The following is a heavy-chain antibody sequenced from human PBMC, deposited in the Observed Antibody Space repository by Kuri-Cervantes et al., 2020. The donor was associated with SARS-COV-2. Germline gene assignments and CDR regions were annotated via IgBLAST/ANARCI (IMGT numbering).Heavy chain of an antibody. V-gene: IGHV4-61*02. D-gene: IGHD3-10*01. CDR1: GGSISSGSYY. Sequence: SCTVSGGSISSGSYYWSWIRQPAGKGLEWNGRIYTSGSTNYNPSLKSRVTMSVDTSKNQFSLKLSSVTAADAAVYYCARARMVRGVNGAFDIWGQGTMVTVSS. CDR2: IYTSGST. CDR3: ARARMVRGVNGAFDI. J-gene: IGHJ3*02.